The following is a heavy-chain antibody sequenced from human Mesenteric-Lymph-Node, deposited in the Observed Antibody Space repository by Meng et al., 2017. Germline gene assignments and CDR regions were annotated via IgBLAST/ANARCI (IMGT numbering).Heavy chain of an antibody. V-gene: IGHV3-30*01. Sequence: GESLKISCAASGFTFSRYWMSWVRQAPGKGLEWVAVISYDGSNKYYADSVKGRFTISRDNSKNTLYLQMNSLRAEDTAVYFCARELKYTSGRNPIDYWGQGTLVTVSS. CDR1: GFTFSRYW. J-gene: IGHJ4*02. CDR3: ARELKYTSGRNPIDY. D-gene: IGHD6-19*01. CDR2: ISYDGSNK.